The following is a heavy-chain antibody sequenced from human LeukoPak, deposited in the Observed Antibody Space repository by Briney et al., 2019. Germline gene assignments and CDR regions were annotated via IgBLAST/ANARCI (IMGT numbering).Heavy chain of an antibody. CDR1: GGSTSSADNY. D-gene: IGHD3-16*02. CDR3: ARASRLGELSLGY. Sequence: SQTLCLTRTVSGGSTSSADNYRSWIRQHPGKGLEWIGYMSNRGRTHYNPSLKSRLTTSVDTSKNQFSLKLSSVTAADTAVYHCARASRLGELSLGYWGQGTLVTVSS. J-gene: IGHJ4*01. V-gene: IGHV4-31*03. CDR2: MSNRGRT.